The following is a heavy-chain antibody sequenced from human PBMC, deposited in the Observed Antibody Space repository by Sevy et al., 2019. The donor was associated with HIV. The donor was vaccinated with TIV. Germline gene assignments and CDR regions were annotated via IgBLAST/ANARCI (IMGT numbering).Heavy chain of an antibody. J-gene: IGHJ5*02. CDR2: IGAYNGNI. V-gene: IGHV1-18*01. CDR1: GYTFDSYG. D-gene: IGHD3-10*01. Sequence: ASVKVSCKASGYTFDSYGISWVRQAPGQGLEWMGWIGAYNGNIKYAQNIQDRVTMTTDASTSTAYMELRSLRSDDTAVYFCARISTGRGKFNWFDPWGQGTLVTVSS. CDR3: ARISTGRGKFNWFDP.